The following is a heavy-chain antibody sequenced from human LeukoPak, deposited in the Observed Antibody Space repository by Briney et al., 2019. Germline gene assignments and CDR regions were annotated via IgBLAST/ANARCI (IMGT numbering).Heavy chain of an antibody. V-gene: IGHV4-59*01. Sequence: SETLSLTCTVSGGSISSYYWSWLRQPPGQGLEWIGNIYYSGSTNYNPSLKSRVTISVDTSKNQFSLKLSSVTAADTAVYYCAREGPGYDAFDIWGQGTMVTVSS. D-gene: IGHD3-10*01. CDR3: AREGPGYDAFDI. J-gene: IGHJ3*02. CDR1: GGSISSYY. CDR2: IYYSGST.